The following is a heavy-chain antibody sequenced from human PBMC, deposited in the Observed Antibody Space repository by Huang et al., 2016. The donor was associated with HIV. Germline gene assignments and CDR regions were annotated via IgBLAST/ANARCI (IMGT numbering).Heavy chain of an antibody. CDR2: IIPILNTT. CDR3: ARPSDAAMIRDYYYPMDV. D-gene: IGHD5-18*01. V-gene: IGHV1-69*01. Sequence: QVQLVQSEAEVKKPGSSVKVSCKASGGTFSTFGLSWVRQASVRGLEWMAGIIPILNTTDSAQKCQGRVTLPADESTNPASMELNSLTFEDTAVYYCARPSDAAMIRDYYYPMDVWGQGTTVTVS. CDR1: GGTFSTFG. J-gene: IGHJ6*02.